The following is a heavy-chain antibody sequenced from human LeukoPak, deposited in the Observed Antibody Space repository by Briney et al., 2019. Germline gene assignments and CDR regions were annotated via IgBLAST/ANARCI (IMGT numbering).Heavy chain of an antibody. D-gene: IGHD3-10*01. V-gene: IGHV4-34*01. CDR3: ARWVYGSGVFDY. J-gene: IGHJ4*02. Sequence: PSETLSLTCAVYGGSFSGYYWSWIRQPPGKGLEGIGEINHSGSTNYDPSLKSRVTISVDTSKNQFSLKLSSVTAADTAVYYCARWVYGSGVFDYWGQGTLVTVSS. CDR1: GGSFSGYY. CDR2: INHSGST.